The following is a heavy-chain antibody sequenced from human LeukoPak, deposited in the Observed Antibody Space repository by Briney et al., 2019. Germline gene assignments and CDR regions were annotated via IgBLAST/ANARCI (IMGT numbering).Heavy chain of an antibody. V-gene: IGHV4-4*02. CDR3: AKPPDSSGVDY. CDR1: GFTFSSYSM. D-gene: IGHD3-22*01. J-gene: IGHJ4*02. CDR2: IYHSGST. Sequence: PGGSLRLSCAASGFTFSSYSMNWVRQAPGKGLEWIGEIYHSGSTNYNPSLKSRVTISVDKSKNQFSLKLSSVTAADTAVYYCAKPPDSSGVDYWGQGTLVTVSS.